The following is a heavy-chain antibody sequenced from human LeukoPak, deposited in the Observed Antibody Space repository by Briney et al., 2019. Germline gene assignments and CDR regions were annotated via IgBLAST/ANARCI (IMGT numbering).Heavy chain of an antibody. CDR3: ARLYSSSSGLRASDY. CDR1: GFTFSDYY. V-gene: IGHV3-11*06. J-gene: IGHJ4*02. D-gene: IGHD6-6*01. Sequence: GGSLRLSCAASGFTFSDYYMSWIRQPPGKGLEWVSYISGSTTYTNYADSVRGRFTISRDNAKNSLYLQMNSLRAEDTAVYYCARLYSSSSGLRASDYWGQGTLVTVSS. CDR2: ISGSTTYT.